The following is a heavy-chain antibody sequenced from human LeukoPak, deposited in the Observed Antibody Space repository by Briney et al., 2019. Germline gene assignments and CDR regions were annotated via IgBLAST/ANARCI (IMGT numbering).Heavy chain of an antibody. D-gene: IGHD3-3*01. CDR3: ARRITIFGVVILDAFDI. Sequence: GASVKVSCKASGYTFTCYYMHWVRQAPGQGLEWMGWINPNSCGTNYAQKFQGRVTMTRDTSISTAYMELSRLRSDDTAVYYCARRITIFGVVILDAFDIWGQGTMVTVSS. V-gene: IGHV1-2*02. CDR2: INPNSCGT. J-gene: IGHJ3*02. CDR1: GYTFTCYY.